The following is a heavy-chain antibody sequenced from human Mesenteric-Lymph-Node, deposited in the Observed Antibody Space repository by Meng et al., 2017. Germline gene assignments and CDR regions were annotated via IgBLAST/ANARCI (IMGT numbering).Heavy chain of an antibody. CDR3: ATSFSYPVFTMVRGVIRGHYYYYGMDV. J-gene: IGHJ6*02. D-gene: IGHD3-10*01. V-gene: IGHV1-18*01. CDR2: ISAYNGNT. CDR1: GYTFTSYG. Sequence: ASVKVSCKASGYTFTSYGISWVRQAPGQGLEWMGWISAYNGNTNYAQKLQGRVTMTTDTSTSTAYMELSSLRSEDTAVYYCATSFSYPVFTMVRGVIRGHYYYYGMDVWGQGTTVTVSS.